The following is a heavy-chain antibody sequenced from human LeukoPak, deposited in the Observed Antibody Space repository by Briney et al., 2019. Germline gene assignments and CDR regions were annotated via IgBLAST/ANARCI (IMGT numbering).Heavy chain of an antibody. CDR2: ITSAGRTI. Sequence: GGSLRLSCAASGFTFSSYDMNWVRQAPGKGLEWVSFITSAGRTIYYADSVKGRFTISRDNAKNSLFLQVNSLRAEDTAVYFCARVAWDASDIWGQGTMVTVSS. J-gene: IGHJ3*02. CDR3: ARVAWDASDI. V-gene: IGHV3-48*03. CDR1: GFTFSSYD.